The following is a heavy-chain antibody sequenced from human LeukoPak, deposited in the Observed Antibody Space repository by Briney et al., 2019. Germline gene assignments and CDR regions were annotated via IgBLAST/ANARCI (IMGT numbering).Heavy chain of an antibody. V-gene: IGHV3-74*01. D-gene: IGHD3-22*01. CDR2: IDSDGSGT. CDR1: GYTFSSFW. J-gene: IGHJ1*01. Sequence: GGSLRLSCAASGYTFSSFWIHWVRQAPGKGLEWVARIDSDGSGTRHADSVKGRFTISRDNAKNTLYLQMNSLRAEDTAVYYCARVLSADSPGFQHWGQGTLVTVSS. CDR3: ARVLSADSPGFQH.